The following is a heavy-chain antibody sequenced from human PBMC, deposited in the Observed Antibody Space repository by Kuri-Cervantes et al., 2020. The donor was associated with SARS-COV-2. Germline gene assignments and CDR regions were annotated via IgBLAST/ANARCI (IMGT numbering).Heavy chain of an antibody. CDR2: ISGSGGRT. J-gene: IGHJ4*02. CDR1: GFTFSSDS. Sequence: GESLKISCAASGFTFSSDSMSWVRQAPGKGLEWVSAISGSGGRTYYADSVKGRFTISRDNTNTTLYLQMNSMRAEVTAVYYCAKGGSGWKYFDYWGQGTLVTVSS. V-gene: IGHV3-23*01. D-gene: IGHD6-19*01. CDR3: AKGGSGWKYFDY.